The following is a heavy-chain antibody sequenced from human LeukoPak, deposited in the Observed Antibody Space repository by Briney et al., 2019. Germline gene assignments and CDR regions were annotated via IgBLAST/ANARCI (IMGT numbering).Heavy chain of an antibody. Sequence: ASVKVSCKASGYTFTSYYMHWVRQAPGQGLEWMGIINPSGGSTSYAQKFQGRVAMTRDTSTSTVYMELCSLRSEDTAVYYCARVGDSSGYYYVRDAFDIWGQGTMVTVSS. D-gene: IGHD3-22*01. V-gene: IGHV1-46*01. CDR3: ARVGDSSGYYYVRDAFDI. CDR2: INPSGGST. J-gene: IGHJ3*02. CDR1: GYTFTSYY.